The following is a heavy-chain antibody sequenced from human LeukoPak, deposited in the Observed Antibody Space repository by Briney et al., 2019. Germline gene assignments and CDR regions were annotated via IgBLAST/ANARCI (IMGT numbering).Heavy chain of an antibody. D-gene: IGHD4-17*01. Sequence: GGSLRLSCAASGFTFSSYEMNWVRQAPGKGLEWVSYISSSGSTIYYADSVKGRFTISRDNAKNSLYLQMNSLRAEDTAVYYCAKVSEKTTVNHRTSMDVWGKGTTVTVSS. CDR1: GFTFSSYE. J-gene: IGHJ6*03. CDR2: ISSSGSTI. CDR3: AKVSEKTTVNHRTSMDV. V-gene: IGHV3-48*03.